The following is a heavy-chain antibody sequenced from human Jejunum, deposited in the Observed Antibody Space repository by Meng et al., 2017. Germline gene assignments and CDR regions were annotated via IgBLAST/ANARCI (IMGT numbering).Heavy chain of an antibody. J-gene: IGHJ4*02. Sequence: QLQLLQWGAGLLKPSETLPLTCTVYGYSFTDYYWSWSSQPPGKGLEWIGEIHHSGSTNYNPSLESRVTISRDTSKKQFSLRLSSVTAADTAVYYCARRIRGGSYLGWGQGTLVTVSS. V-gene: IGHV4-34*01. CDR2: IHHSGST. CDR3: ARRIRGGSYLG. CDR1: GYSFTDYY. D-gene: IGHD1-26*01.